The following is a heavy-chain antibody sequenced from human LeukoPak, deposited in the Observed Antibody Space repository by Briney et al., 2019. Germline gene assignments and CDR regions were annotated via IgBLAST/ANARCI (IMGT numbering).Heavy chain of an antibody. CDR1: GFTFSSYG. CDR3: AKDRIISGWYGAFDI. J-gene: IGHJ3*02. D-gene: IGHD6-19*01. Sequence: GGTLRLSCVVSGFTFSSYGMSWVRQAPGKGLEWVSALSSGGVSTYYADSVKGRFTISRDISKNTLYLQMNSLRAEDTAVYYCAKDRIISGWYGAFDIWGQGTMVTVSS. V-gene: IGHV3-23*01. CDR2: LSSGGVST.